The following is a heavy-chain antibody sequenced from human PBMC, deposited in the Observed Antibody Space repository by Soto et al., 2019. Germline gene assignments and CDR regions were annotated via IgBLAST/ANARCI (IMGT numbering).Heavy chain of an antibody. D-gene: IGHD3-9*01. CDR1: GFTFSSYG. Sequence: PGGSLRLSCAASGFTFSSYGMHWVRQAPGKGLEWVAVISYDGSNKYYADSVKGRFTISRDNSKNTLYLQMNSLRAEDTAVYYCAKDPHTHILGSMDVWGQGTTVTVSS. CDR3: AKDPHTHILGSMDV. J-gene: IGHJ6*02. V-gene: IGHV3-30*18. CDR2: ISYDGSNK.